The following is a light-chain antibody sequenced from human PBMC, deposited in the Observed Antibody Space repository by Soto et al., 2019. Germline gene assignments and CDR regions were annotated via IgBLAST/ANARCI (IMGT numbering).Light chain of an antibody. V-gene: IGLV2-14*01. CDR3: NSYTSSSTPYV. Sequence: SALTQPASVSGSPGQSITISCTGTSSDVGGYNYVSWYQQHPGKAPKLMIYDVSNRPSGVSNRFSGSKSGNTASLTISGFQAEDEADYYCNSYTSSSTPYVFGTGTKVTVL. CDR1: SSDVGGYNY. J-gene: IGLJ1*01. CDR2: DVS.